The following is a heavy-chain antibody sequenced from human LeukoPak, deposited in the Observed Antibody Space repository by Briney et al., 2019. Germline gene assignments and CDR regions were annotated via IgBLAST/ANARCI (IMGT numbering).Heavy chain of an antibody. V-gene: IGHV3-53*01. Sequence: PGGSLRLSCAASEFAVSSNYMTWVRQAPGNGLEWVSVIYSGGKTYYADSVEGRFTISRDNSKNALYLQMNSLRAEDTAVYYCARYRMDAGSYTSGWFDPWGQGTLVTVSS. CDR3: ARYRMDAGSYTSGWFDP. CDR1: EFAVSSNY. D-gene: IGHD3-10*01. J-gene: IGHJ5*02. CDR2: IYSGGKT.